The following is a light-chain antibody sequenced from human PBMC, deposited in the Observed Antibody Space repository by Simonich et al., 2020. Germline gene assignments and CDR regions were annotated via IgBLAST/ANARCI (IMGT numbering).Light chain of an antibody. Sequence: EIVLTQSPGTLSLSPGERATLSCRASQGVSSSYLAWYQQKPGLAPRLLIYDASSRATGIPDRFSGSGSGTDFTLTISSLEPEDFAVYYCQQRSNWYTFGQGTKLEIK. V-gene: IGKV3D-20*02. CDR3: QQRSNWYT. J-gene: IGKJ2*01. CDR1: QGVSSSY. CDR2: DAS.